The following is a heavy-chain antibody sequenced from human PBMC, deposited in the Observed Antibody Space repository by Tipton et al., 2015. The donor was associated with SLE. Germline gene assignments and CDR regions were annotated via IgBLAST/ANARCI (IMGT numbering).Heavy chain of an antibody. J-gene: IGHJ6*03. D-gene: IGHD3-3*01. CDR3: ARVRPPLSIFGVVKGTDYYCMDV. V-gene: IGHV4-39*07. Sequence: TLSLTCTVSGGSISSSSYYWSWIRQPPGKGLEWIGEINHSGSTNYNPSLKSRVTISVDTSKNQFSLKLSSVTAADTAVYYCARVRPPLSIFGVVKGTDYYCMDVWGKGTTVTVSS. CDR1: GGSISSSSYY. CDR2: INHSGST.